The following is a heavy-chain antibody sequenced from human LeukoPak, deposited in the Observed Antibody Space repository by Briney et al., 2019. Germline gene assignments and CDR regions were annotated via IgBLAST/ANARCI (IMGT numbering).Heavy chain of an antibody. CDR1: GGTLSSYA. CDR3: ARDGGSGSYPY. V-gene: IGHV1-69*05. Sequence: RASVKVSCKASGGTLSSYAISWVRQAPGQGLEWMGGIIPIFGTANYAQKFQGRVTITTDESTSTAYMELSSLRSEDTAVYYCARDGGSGSYPYWGQGTLVTVSS. CDR2: IIPIFGTA. D-gene: IGHD1-26*01. J-gene: IGHJ4*02.